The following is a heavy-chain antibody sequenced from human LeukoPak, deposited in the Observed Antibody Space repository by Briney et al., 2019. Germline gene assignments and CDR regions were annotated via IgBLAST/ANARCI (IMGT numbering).Heavy chain of an antibody. D-gene: IGHD6-13*01. J-gene: IGHJ5*02. CDR3: ARLYSSRGLNWFDP. Sequence: ASVKVSCKASGYTFTSYGISWVRQAPGQGLEWMGWISAYNGNTNYAQKLQGRVTMTTDTSTSTAYMELRSLRSDDTAVYYCARLYSSRGLNWFDPWGQGTLVTVSS. CDR1: GYTFTSYG. V-gene: IGHV1-18*01. CDR2: ISAYNGNT.